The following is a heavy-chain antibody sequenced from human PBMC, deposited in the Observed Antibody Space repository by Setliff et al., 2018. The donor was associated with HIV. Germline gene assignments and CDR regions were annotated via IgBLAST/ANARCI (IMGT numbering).Heavy chain of an antibody. Sequence: PSETLSLTCTVSGGSMSTYYWTWIRQPPGKGLEWIGYIHHSGSSDYTPSLRSRVTMSVDTSKNQFSLNLSSVTAADTAVYYCARHGAFYYYYYMDVWGKGTTVTVSS. CDR3: ARHGAFYYYYYMDV. J-gene: IGHJ6*03. CDR1: GGSMSTYY. V-gene: IGHV4-59*08. CDR2: IHHSGSS.